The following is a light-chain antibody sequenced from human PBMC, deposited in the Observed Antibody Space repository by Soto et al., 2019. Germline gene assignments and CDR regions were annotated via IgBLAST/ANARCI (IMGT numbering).Light chain of an antibody. CDR3: QQYFEWPPMT. CDR1: ETVATN. J-gene: IGKJ1*01. Sequence: VMTQSPATLSVSPGERAPLSCWASETVATNLALYQQKPGQAPRLLISGASTRAAGISDRFRGSGSGTEFTLTISSLRSEDSAIYYCQQYFEWPPMTFGQGTKVEI. V-gene: IGKV3-15*01. CDR2: GAS.